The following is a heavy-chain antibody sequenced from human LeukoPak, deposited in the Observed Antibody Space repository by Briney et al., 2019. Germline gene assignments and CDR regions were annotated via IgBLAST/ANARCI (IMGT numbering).Heavy chain of an antibody. CDR3: ARPLQGIVGATGFDY. CDR1: EYSFATYW. CDR2: IYPSDSDT. Sequence: GESLKISXQGSEYSFATYWIAWLLQMPGKGLEWMGMIYPSDSDTIYSPSFQGQVTISADKSIKTAYLQWCSLKASDTAMYYCARPLQGIVGATGFDYWGQGTLVTVSS. V-gene: IGHV5-51*01. J-gene: IGHJ4*02. D-gene: IGHD1-26*01.